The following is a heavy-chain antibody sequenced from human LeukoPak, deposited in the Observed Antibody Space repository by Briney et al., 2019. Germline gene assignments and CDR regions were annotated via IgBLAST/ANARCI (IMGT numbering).Heavy chain of an antibody. CDR3: ARQVGQLWLDH. D-gene: IGHD5-18*01. J-gene: IGHJ4*02. V-gene: IGHV4-30-4*07. CDR1: GDSISSGGYS. Sequence: PSQTLSLTCGVSGDSISSGGYSWRWIRQPPGRAPEWLGYIFRSGTTYYNPSLKSRVTISIDTSKNQFSLRLRSVTAADTAIYYCARQVGQLWLDHWGQGTRVTVSS. CDR2: IFRSGTT.